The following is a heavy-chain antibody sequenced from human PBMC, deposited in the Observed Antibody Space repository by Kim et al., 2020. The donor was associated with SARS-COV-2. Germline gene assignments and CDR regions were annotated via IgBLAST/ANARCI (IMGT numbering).Heavy chain of an antibody. CDR3: TSSRRWEWLVSGLTPSMYFQH. V-gene: IGHV3-49*04. CDR2: IRSKAYGGTT. CDR1: GFTLGDYA. J-gene: IGHJ1*01. Sequence: GGSLRLSCTASGFTLGDYAMSWVRQAPGKGLEWEGFIRSKAYGGTTEYASSVKGRFTISREDSKSIAYLQMNSLKTEDTAVYYCTSSRRWEWLVSGLTPSMYFQHWGQGTLVTVSS. D-gene: IGHD6-19*01.